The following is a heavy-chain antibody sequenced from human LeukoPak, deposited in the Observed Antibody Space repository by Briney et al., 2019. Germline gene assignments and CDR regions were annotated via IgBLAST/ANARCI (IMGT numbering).Heavy chain of an antibody. J-gene: IGHJ4*02. CDR3: GRWDTAAHDS. V-gene: IGHV1-8*02. CDR1: GYTFTSYD. CDR2: MNPISGNT. Sequence: ASVKVSCKASGYTFTSYDINWVRQATGQGLVWMGWMNPISGNTGSAQKFQGRLTMTRSTSISTAYMELSSLTSEDTAVYFCGRWDTAAHDSWGQGTLVTVSS. D-gene: IGHD5-18*01.